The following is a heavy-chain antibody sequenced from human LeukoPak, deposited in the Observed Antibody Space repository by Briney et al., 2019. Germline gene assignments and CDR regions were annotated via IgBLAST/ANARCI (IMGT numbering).Heavy chain of an antibody. J-gene: IGHJ6*03. V-gene: IGHV3-20*04. CDR3: ARAGIIVVPAAMRGYYYYMDV. CDR2: INWNGGST. D-gene: IGHD2-2*01. CDR1: GFTFDDYG. Sequence: GGSLRLSCAASGFTFDDYGMSWVRQAPGKGLEWVSGINWNGGSTGYADSVKGRFTISRDNAKNSLYLQMNSLRAEDTALYYCARAGIIVVPAAMRGYYYYMDVWGKGTTVTVS.